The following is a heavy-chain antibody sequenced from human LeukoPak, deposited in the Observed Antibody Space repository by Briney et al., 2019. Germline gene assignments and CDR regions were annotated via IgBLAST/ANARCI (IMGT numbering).Heavy chain of an antibody. CDR2: IYYSGST. Sequence: PSETLSLTCTVSGGSISSSSYYWGWIRQPPGKGLEWIGSIYYSGSTYYNPSLKSRVTISVDTSKNRFSLKLSSVTAADTAVYYCARDSLIYDYVWGSYRFGFDYWGQGTLVTVSS. D-gene: IGHD3-16*02. CDR3: ARDSLIYDYVWGSYRFGFDY. V-gene: IGHV4-39*02. J-gene: IGHJ4*02. CDR1: GGSISSSSYY.